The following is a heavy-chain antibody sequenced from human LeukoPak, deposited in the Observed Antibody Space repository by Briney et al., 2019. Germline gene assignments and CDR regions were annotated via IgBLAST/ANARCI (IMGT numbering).Heavy chain of an antibody. CDR1: GDSISSGSYY. J-gene: IGHJ4*02. V-gene: IGHV4-61*02. CDR3: ARGRGEMATIDFDY. CDR2: IYTSGST. Sequence: SQTLSLTCTVSGDSISSGSYYWSWIRPPAGKGREWIGRIYTSGSTNYNPSLKSRVTISVDTSKNQFSLKLSSVTAADTAMYYCARGRGEMATIDFDYWGQGTLVTVSS. D-gene: IGHD5-24*01.